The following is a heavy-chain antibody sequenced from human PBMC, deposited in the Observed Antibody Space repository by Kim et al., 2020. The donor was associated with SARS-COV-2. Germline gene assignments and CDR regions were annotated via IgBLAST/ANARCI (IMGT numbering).Heavy chain of an antibody. Sequence: RKSRVTISVDTSKNQFSLKLSSVTAADTAVYYCARRLGYCSSTSCFFIDYWGQGTLVTVSS. CDR3: ARRLGYCSSTSCFFIDY. J-gene: IGHJ4*02. V-gene: IGHV4-34*01. D-gene: IGHD2-2*01.